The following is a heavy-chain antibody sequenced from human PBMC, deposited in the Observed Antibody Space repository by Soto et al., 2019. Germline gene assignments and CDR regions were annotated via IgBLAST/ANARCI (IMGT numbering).Heavy chain of an antibody. CDR1: GGSISSYY. CDR3: ARHGVGTLHGLVDV. J-gene: IGHJ6*02. D-gene: IGHD1-26*01. V-gene: IGHV4-59*08. CDR2: VNHSWGS. Sequence: QVQLQESGPGLVKPSETLSLSCTVSGGSISSYYWSWFRQSPGKRMEWIGYVNHSWGSSYNPSLQSRVAISLGTSTGQFSLNVTSVTATDTAVYYCARHGVGTLHGLVDVWGHGTTVTVSS.